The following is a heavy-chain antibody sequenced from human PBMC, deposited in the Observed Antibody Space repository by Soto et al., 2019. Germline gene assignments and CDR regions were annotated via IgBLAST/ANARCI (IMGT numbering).Heavy chain of an antibody. J-gene: IGHJ3*02. Sequence: PSETLSLTCTVSGGSISSGGYYWSWIRQPPGKGLEWIGYIYYSVSTYYNPSLKSRVTISVDTSKIQFSLKLSSVTAADTAVYYCARGGYYGSGSPAAFDIWGQGTMVTVSS. CDR2: IYYSVST. V-gene: IGHV4-30-4*01. CDR1: GGSISSGGYY. CDR3: ARGGYYGSGSPAAFDI. D-gene: IGHD3-10*01.